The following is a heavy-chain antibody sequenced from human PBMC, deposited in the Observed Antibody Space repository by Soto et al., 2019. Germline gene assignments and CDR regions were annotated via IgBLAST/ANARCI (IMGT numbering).Heavy chain of an antibody. CDR3: ARDRGGGYYP. D-gene: IGHD1-26*01. Sequence: QVQLVQSGAEVKKPGASVKVSCKASGYTFTSYGISWVRQAPGPGLEWMGWISAYNGNTNYAQKPQGRATMTTDTSTSEAYTELRSVRSDETDVYYCARDRGGGYYPWGQGTLVTVSS. J-gene: IGHJ5*02. CDR1: GYTFTSYG. CDR2: ISAYNGNT. V-gene: IGHV1-18*01.